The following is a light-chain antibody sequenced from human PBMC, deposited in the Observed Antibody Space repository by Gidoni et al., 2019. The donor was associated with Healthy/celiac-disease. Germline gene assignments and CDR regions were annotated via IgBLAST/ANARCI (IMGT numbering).Light chain of an antibody. CDR1: QSVSSY. V-gene: IGKV3-11*01. CDR2: DAS. CDR3: QQRSNWPPFT. J-gene: IGKJ5*01. Sequence: PGERATLSCRASQSVSSYLAWYQQKPGQAPRLLIYDASNRATGIPARFSGRGSGTDFTLTISSLAPADFAVYYCQQRSNWPPFTFGQGTRLEI.